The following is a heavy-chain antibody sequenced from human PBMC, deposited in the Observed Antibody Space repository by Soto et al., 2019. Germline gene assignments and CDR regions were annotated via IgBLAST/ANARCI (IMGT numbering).Heavy chain of an antibody. Sequence: EVQLVESGGGLVQPGWSLRLSCAASGFTFNNFWMYWVRQTPEKGLVWVSGINIDGTTTIYADSVKGRFTISRDNAKNTLYLQMNSLTGVDTAISYCVRDIRGGQGPLVTVSS. J-gene: IGHJ4*02. V-gene: IGHV3-74*01. CDR1: GFTFNNFW. CDR2: INIDGTTT. CDR3: VRDIR.